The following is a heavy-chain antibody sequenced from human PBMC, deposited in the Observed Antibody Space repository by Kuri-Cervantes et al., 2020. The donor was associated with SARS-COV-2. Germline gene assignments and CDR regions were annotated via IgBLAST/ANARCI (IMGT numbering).Heavy chain of an antibody. V-gene: IGHV3-23*01. CDR3: AKEIRATTRFDAFDI. CDR1: GFTFSSYA. D-gene: IGHD1-26*01. Sequence: ETLSLTCAASGFTFSSYAMSWVRQAPGKGLEWVSAISGSGGSTYYADSVKGRFTISRDNSKNTLYLQMNSLRAEDTAVYYCAKEIRATTRFDAFDIRGQGTMVTVSS. CDR2: ISGSGGST. J-gene: IGHJ3*02.